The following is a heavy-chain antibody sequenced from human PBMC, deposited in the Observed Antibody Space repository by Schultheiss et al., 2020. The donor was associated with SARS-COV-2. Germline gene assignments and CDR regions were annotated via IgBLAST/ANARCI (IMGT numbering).Heavy chain of an antibody. D-gene: IGHD6-19*01. CDR2: IYYSGST. Sequence: SETLSLTCTVSGGSISSGSYYWSWIRQPPGKGLEWIGYIYYSGSTNYNPSLKSRVTMSVDTSKNQFSLKLSSVTAADTAVYYCARAGIAVARFDYWGQGTLVTVSS. CDR3: ARAGIAVARFDY. J-gene: IGHJ4*02. CDR1: GGSISSGSYY. V-gene: IGHV4-61*01.